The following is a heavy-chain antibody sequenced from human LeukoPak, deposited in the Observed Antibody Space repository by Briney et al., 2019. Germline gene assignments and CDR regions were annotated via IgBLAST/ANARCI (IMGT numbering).Heavy chain of an antibody. Sequence: SVKVSCKPSGSTFTSYAISWVRQAPAQGLELMGRIIPILGIANYAQKSQARVTITTDKATSTAYMEMSSLRSEDTAVYYCARDGAGIGAAGPAESFEHWGQGTLVTVSS. J-gene: IGHJ1*01. CDR1: GSTFTSYA. CDR3: ARDGAGIGAAGPAESFEH. V-gene: IGHV1-69*04. D-gene: IGHD6-13*01. CDR2: IIPILGIA.